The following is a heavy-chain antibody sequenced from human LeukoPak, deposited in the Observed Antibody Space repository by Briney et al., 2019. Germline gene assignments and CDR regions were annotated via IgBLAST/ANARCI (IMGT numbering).Heavy chain of an antibody. Sequence: GASVKVSCKASGYTFTGYYMHWVRQAPGQGLEWMGWINPNSGGTNYAQKFQGRVTMTRDTSISTAYMELSRLRSDDTAVYYCARDGASGGYCSGGSCYSVWFDPWGQGTLVTVSS. CDR1: GYTFTGYY. V-gene: IGHV1-2*02. CDR2: INPNSGGT. CDR3: ARDGASGGYCSGGSCYSVWFDP. D-gene: IGHD2-15*01. J-gene: IGHJ5*02.